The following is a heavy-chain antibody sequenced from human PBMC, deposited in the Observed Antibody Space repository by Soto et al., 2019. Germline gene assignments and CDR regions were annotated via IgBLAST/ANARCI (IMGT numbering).Heavy chain of an antibody. J-gene: IGHJ6*02. V-gene: IGHV3-30-3*01. CDR2: ISYDGNNK. CDR1: GFTFSTYA. Sequence: QVQLVESGGGVVQPGRSLRLSCAASGFTFSTYAMHWVRQAPGKGLGWVAVISYDGNNKYYADSVKGRFTISRDNSKNTLYLQMNSLRAEDTAVYYCARDGKHKYEDYSSAMEVWGQGTTVTVSS. CDR3: ARDGKHKYEDYSSAMEV. D-gene: IGHD1-26*01.